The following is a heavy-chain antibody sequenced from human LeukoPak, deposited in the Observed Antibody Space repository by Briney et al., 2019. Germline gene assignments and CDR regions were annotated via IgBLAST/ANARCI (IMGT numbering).Heavy chain of an antibody. Sequence: VASVKVSCKASGGTFSSYAISWVRQAPGQGLDWMGGIIPIFGTANYAQKFQGRVTITADESTSTAYMELSSLRSEDTAVYYCARGPPPIYCSSTSCPFDYWGQGTLVTVSS. D-gene: IGHD2-2*01. CDR1: GGTFSSYA. CDR3: ARGPPPIYCSSTSCPFDY. J-gene: IGHJ4*02. V-gene: IGHV1-69*13. CDR2: IIPIFGTA.